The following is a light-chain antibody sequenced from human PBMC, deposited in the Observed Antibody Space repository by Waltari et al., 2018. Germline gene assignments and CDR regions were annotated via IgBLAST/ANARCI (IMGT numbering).Light chain of an antibody. CDR2: DDS. J-gene: IGLJ1*01. CDR3: QVWDTSSDHPYV. Sequence: SYVLTQPPSVSVAPGQTATITCGGTNIGRDSVHWYQQKPGQAPVLVVYDDSDRPSWIPERFSGTKSGNTATLTISSVEDGDEADYYCQVWDTSSDHPYVFGTGTKVTVL. CDR1: NIGRDS. V-gene: IGLV3-21*02.